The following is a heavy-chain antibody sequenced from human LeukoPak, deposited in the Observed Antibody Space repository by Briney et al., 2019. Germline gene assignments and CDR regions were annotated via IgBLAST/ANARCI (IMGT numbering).Heavy chain of an antibody. Sequence: PGGSLRLSCAASGFTFNSYAMHWVRQAPGKGLEWVAVISYDGSNKYYADSVKGRFTISRDNSKNTLYLQMNSLRAEDTAVYYCARSYYDSSGYQYYFDYWGQGTLVTVSS. J-gene: IGHJ4*02. D-gene: IGHD3-22*01. CDR3: ARSYYDSSGYQYYFDY. V-gene: IGHV3-30*04. CDR1: GFTFNSYA. CDR2: ISYDGSNK.